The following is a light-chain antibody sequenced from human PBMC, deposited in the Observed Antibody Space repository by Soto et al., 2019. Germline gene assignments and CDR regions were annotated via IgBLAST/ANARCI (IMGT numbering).Light chain of an antibody. J-gene: IGKJ5*01. CDR1: QGISDW. CDR2: GAS. V-gene: IGKV1-12*01. Sequence: DIQMTQSPSSVSASLGDRVTITCRASQGISDWLAWYQQKPGKAPNLLMYGASYLKSGVPTRFSGSGSGTDFTLTISRLEHEDFAVYFCQQYGNSPRTFGQGTRLEIK. CDR3: QQYGNSPRT.